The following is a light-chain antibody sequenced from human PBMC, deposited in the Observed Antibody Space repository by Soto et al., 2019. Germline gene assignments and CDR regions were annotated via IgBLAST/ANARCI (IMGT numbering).Light chain of an antibody. Sequence: QTVVTQEPSFSVSPGGTVTLTCGLSSGSVSTSYYPSWYQQTPGQAPRTLIYSTNTRSSGVPDRFSGSILGDKAALTITGAQADDESDYYCVLYMGSASNGIFGGGTKLTVL. CDR2: STN. CDR3: VLYMGSASNGI. J-gene: IGLJ2*01. V-gene: IGLV8-61*01. CDR1: SGSVSTSYY.